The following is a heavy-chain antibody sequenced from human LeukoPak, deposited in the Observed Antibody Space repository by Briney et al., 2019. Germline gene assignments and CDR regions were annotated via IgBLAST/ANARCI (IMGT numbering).Heavy chain of an antibody. Sequence: ASVKVSCKSSGYTFTSYYMRWVGQAPGQGLEWMGIIHPSGGSTSYAQKFQGRVTMTRDTSTSTVYMELSSLRSEDTAVYYCARAHLHYGDSIHDLDYWGQGTLVTVST. D-gene: IGHD4-17*01. V-gene: IGHV1-46*01. CDR2: IHPSGGST. CDR1: GYTFTSYY. CDR3: ARAHLHYGDSIHDLDY. J-gene: IGHJ4*02.